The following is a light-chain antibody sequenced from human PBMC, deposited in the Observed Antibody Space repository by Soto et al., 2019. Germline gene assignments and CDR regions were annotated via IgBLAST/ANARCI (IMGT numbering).Light chain of an antibody. CDR1: SSNVGAYNY. CDR2: YVS. CDR3: SSYTSTSTVV. Sequence: QSALTQPASVSGSPGQSVTISCTGTSSNVGAYNYVSWYQQHPGKVPKLMIYYVSDRPSGVSNRFSGSKSGNTASLTISGLQAEDEADYYCSSYTSTSTVVFGGGTKLT. J-gene: IGLJ2*01. V-gene: IGLV2-14*01.